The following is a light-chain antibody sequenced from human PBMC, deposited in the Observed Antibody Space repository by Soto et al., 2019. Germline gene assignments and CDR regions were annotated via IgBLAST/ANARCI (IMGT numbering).Light chain of an antibody. CDR2: EVS. CDR3: SSYTSSSIWV. Sequence: QSVLTQPASVSGSPGQSITISCTGTSSDVGAYKYVSWYQQHPGKAPKVMIYEVSNRPSGVSNRFSGSKSGNTASLTISGVQADDEADYYCSSYTSSSIWVFGGGTKLTGL. V-gene: IGLV2-14*01. J-gene: IGLJ3*02. CDR1: SSDVGAYKY.